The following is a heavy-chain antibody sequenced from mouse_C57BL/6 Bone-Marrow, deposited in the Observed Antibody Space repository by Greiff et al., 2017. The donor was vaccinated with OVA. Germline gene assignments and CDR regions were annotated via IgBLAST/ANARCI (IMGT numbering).Heavy chain of an antibody. D-gene: IGHD2-3*01. V-gene: IGHV10-1*01. J-gene: IGHJ1*03. CDR1: GFSFNTYA. Sequence: EVQGVESGGGLVQPKGSLKLSCAASGFSFNTYAMNWVRQAPGKGLEWVARIRSKSNNYATYYADSVKDRFTISRDDSESMLYLQMNNLKTEDTAMYYCVRHDVYWYFNVWGTGTTVTGSS. CDR3: VRHDVYWYFNV. CDR2: IRSKSNNYAT.